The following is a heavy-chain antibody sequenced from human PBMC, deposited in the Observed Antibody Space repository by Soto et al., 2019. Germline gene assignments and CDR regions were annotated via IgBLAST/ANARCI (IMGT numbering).Heavy chain of an antibody. CDR1: GGTFSSYA. D-gene: IGHD2-2*01. V-gene: IGHV1-69*06. Sequence: ASVKVSCKASGGTFSSYAISWVRQAPGQGLEWMGGIIPIFGTANYAQKFQGRVTITADKSTSTAYMELSSLRSEDTAVYYCARASFPIVVVPAAMAYYYCYYGMDVWGQGTTVTVSS. J-gene: IGHJ6*02. CDR2: IIPIFGTA. CDR3: ARASFPIVVVPAAMAYYYCYYGMDV.